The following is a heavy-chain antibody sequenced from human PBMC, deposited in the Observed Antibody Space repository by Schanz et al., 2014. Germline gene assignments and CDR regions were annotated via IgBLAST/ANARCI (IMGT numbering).Heavy chain of an antibody. V-gene: IGHV3-23*04. CDR3: AKAFRTTKYYGMDV. CDR2: ISSTGGST. CDR1: RFTFSDYW. Sequence: EVQLVESGGGLVQPGGSLRLSCAASRFTFSDYWMSWVRQAPGKGLEWVSAISSTGGSTYYADSVKGRFTISRDNSKNTLSLLVNSLRGEDTATYYCAKAFRTTKYYGMDVWGQGTTVTVS. D-gene: IGHD1-1*01. J-gene: IGHJ6*02.